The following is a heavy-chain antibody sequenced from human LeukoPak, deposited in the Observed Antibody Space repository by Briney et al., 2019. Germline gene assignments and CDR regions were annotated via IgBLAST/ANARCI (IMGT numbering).Heavy chain of an antibody. CDR3: ARARADYGDYVAENLDY. Sequence: SQTLSLTCAISGDSVSSNSAAWNWIRQSPSRGLEWLGRTYYRSKWYNDYAVSVKSRITINPDTSKNQFSLQLNSVTPEDTAVYYGARARADYGDYVAENLDYWGQGTLVTVSS. CDR2: TYYRSKWYN. CDR1: GDSVSSNSAA. D-gene: IGHD4-17*01. V-gene: IGHV6-1*01. J-gene: IGHJ4*02.